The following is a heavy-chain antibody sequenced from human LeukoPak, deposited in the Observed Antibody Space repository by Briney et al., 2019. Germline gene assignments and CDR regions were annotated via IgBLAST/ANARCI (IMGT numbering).Heavy chain of an antibody. CDR1: GFTFSSYT. CDR3: AKDRSSSWYEGPFNGMDV. D-gene: IGHD6-13*01. Sequence: GGSLRLSCAASGFTFSSYTIHWVRQAPGKGLECVAVISYDGINTYYADSVKGRFTISRDSSKNTLYLQMNSLRAEDTVVYYCAKDRSSSWYEGPFNGMDVWGQGTTVTVSS. J-gene: IGHJ6*02. CDR2: ISYDGINT. V-gene: IGHV3-30-3*02.